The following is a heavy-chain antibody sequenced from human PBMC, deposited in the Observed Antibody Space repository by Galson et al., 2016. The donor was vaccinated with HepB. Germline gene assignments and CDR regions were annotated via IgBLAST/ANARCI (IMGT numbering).Heavy chain of an antibody. CDR2: ISYDGSNK. CDR3: AKDGRIYCSSASCHDHFHD. Sequence: SLRLSCAASGFTFSRYGMHWVRQAPGKGLEWVAFISYDGSNKKYADSVKGRFTISRDNSKKTLYLQMNSLRAEDTAVYYFAKDGRIYCSSASCHDHFHDWGQGTLVTVSS. D-gene: IGHD2-2*01. V-gene: IGHV3-30*18. CDR1: GFTFSRYG. J-gene: IGHJ4*02.